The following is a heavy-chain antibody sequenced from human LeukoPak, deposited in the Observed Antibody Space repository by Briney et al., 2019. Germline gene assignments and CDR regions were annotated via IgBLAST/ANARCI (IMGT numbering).Heavy chain of an antibody. CDR3: ARGAERWLQLYY. D-gene: IGHD5-24*01. J-gene: IGHJ4*02. V-gene: IGHV3-21*01. CDR1: GFTFSSYS. CDR2: ISSSSSYI. Sequence: PGGSLRLSCAASGFTFSSYSMNWVRQAPGKGLEWVSSISSSSSYINYADSVKGRFTISRDNATNSLYLQMNSLRAEDTAVYYCARGAERWLQLYYWGQGTLVTVSS.